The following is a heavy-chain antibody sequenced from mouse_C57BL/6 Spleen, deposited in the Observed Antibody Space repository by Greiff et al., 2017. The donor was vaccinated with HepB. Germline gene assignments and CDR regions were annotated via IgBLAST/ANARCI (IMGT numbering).Heavy chain of an antibody. V-gene: IGHV1-82*01. Sequence: LEESGPELVKPGASVKISCKASGYAFSSSWMNWVKQRPGKGLEWIGRIYPGDGDTNYNGKFKGKATLTADKSSSTAYMQLSSLTSEDSAVYFCARWDYNNYYAMDYWGQGTSVTVSS. D-gene: IGHD2-4*01. CDR2: IYPGDGDT. CDR1: GYAFSSSW. J-gene: IGHJ4*01. CDR3: ARWDYNNYYAMDY.